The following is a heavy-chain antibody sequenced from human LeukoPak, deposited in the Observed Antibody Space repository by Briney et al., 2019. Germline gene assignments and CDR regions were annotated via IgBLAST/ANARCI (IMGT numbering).Heavy chain of an antibody. J-gene: IGHJ4*02. D-gene: IGHD2-2*02. CDR2: MNPSGGST. CDR3: ARGPRYCSSISCYINY. CDR1: GNTFTSYY. Sequence: ASVKVSCKASGNTFTSYYIHWVRQAPGQGFEWMGIMNPSGGSTSYAQKFQGRVTMTRDTSTSTVYMELSSLRSEDTAVYYCARGPRYCSSISCYINYWGQGILVTVSS. V-gene: IGHV1-46*01.